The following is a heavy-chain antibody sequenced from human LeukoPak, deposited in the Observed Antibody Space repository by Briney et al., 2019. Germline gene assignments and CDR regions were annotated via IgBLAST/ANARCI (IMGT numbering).Heavy chain of an antibody. Sequence: PGGSLRLSCAASGFTFRNYAMSWVRQAPGKGLEWVSYISSSGTTIYYADSVKGRFTFSRDNSKNSLYLQMNSLRTEDTALYYCAKVAYSSSADYWGQGTLVTVSS. V-gene: IGHV3-48*04. J-gene: IGHJ4*02. CDR2: ISSSGTTI. D-gene: IGHD6-6*01. CDR3: AKVAYSSSADY. CDR1: GFTFRNYA.